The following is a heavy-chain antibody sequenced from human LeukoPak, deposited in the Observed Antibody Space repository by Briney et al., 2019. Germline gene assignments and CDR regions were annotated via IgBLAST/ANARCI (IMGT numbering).Heavy chain of an antibody. CDR2: IYWDDDK. CDR1: GFSLSTSGVG. Sequence: SGPTLVNPTQTLTLTCTFSGFSLSTSGVGVGWIRQPPGKALEFLALIYWDDDKRYNPSLKNRLTITKDTSKNQVVLIMTNMDPVDTATYYCARLYSGYNFDYWGQGTLVTVSS. CDR3: ARLYSGYNFDY. V-gene: IGHV2-5*02. D-gene: IGHD5-12*01. J-gene: IGHJ4*02.